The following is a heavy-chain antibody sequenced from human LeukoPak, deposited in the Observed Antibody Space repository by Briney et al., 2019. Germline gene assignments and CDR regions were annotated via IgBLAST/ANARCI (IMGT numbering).Heavy chain of an antibody. J-gene: IGHJ4*02. CDR3: ARHRSYYFDY. V-gene: IGHV4-39*01. Sequence: SETLSLTCTVSGGSISGSSYYWGWIRPPPGKGLEWVGSIFYGGNTSYNPSLKSRVTISVDTSKNQFSLKVDSVTAADTAVFYCARHRSYYFDYWGQGMLVAVSS. CDR2: IFYGGNT. D-gene: IGHD3-10*01. CDR1: GGSISGSSYY.